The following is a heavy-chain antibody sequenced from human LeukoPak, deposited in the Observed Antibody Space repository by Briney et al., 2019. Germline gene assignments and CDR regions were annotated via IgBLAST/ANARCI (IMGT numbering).Heavy chain of an antibody. D-gene: IGHD6-13*01. CDR3: AKDSDEIAAAGVYYFDY. CDR2: ISGSGGST. Sequence: GGSLRLSCAASGFTVSSYAMSWVRQAPGKGLEWVSAISGSGGSTYYADSVKGRFTISRDNSKNTLYLQMNSLRAEDTAVYYCAKDSDEIAAAGVYYFDYWGQGTLVTVSS. CDR1: GFTVSSYA. V-gene: IGHV3-23*01. J-gene: IGHJ4*02.